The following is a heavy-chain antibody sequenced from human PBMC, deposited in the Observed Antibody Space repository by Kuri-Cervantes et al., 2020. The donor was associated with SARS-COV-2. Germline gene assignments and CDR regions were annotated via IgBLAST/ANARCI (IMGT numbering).Heavy chain of an antibody. CDR1: GYSFTSYW. CDR2: IYPGDSDT. J-gene: IGHJ5*02. Sequence: KVSCKGSGYSFTSYWIGWVRQMPGKGLEWMGIIYPGDSDTRYSPSLQGQVTISADKSISTAYLQWSSLKASDTAMYYCARWEIRFLGSWFDPWGQGTLVTVSS. CDR3: ARWEIRFLGSWFDP. V-gene: IGHV5-51*01. D-gene: IGHD3-3*01.